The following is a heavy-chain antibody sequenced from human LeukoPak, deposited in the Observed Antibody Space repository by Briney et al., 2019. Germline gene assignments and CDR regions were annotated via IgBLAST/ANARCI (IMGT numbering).Heavy chain of an antibody. CDR3: ARDGVGYYGSGELSYMDV. D-gene: IGHD3-10*01. CDR2: ISSSGSTI. Sequence: PGGSQRLSCAASGFTFSSYEMNWVRQAPGKGLEWVSYISSSGSTIYYADSVKGRFTISRDNAKNSLYLQMNSLRAEDTAVYYCARDGVGYYGSGELSYMDVWGKGTTVTISS. CDR1: GFTFSSYE. J-gene: IGHJ6*03. V-gene: IGHV3-48*03.